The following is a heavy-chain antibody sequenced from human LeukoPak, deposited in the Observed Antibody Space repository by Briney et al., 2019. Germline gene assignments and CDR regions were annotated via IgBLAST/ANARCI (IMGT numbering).Heavy chain of an antibody. Sequence: SQTLSLTCTVSGGSISSGSYYWGWIRQPPGKGLEWIGSIYYSGSTYYNPSLKSRVTISVDTSKNQFSLKLSSVTAADTAVYYCARPPYYDILTGSLGADAFDIWGQGTMVTVSS. CDR3: ARPPYYDILTGSLGADAFDI. CDR2: IYYSGST. V-gene: IGHV4-39*01. D-gene: IGHD3-9*01. J-gene: IGHJ3*02. CDR1: GGSISSGSYY.